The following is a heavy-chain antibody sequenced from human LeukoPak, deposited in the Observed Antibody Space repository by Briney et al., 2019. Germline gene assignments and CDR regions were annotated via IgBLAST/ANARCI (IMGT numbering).Heavy chain of an antibody. Sequence: GGSLRLSCAASGFTFDDYGMSWVRQAPGKGLEWVSGINWNGGSTGYADSVKGRFTISRDNAKNSLYLQMNSLRAEDTALYHCASSSRPDYYYYMDVWGKGTTVTVSS. D-gene: IGHD1-14*01. CDR2: INWNGGST. CDR1: GFTFDDYG. CDR3: ASSSRPDYYYYMDV. J-gene: IGHJ6*03. V-gene: IGHV3-20*01.